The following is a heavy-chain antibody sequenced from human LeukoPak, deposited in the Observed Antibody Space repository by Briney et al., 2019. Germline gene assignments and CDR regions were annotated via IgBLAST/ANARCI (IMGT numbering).Heavy chain of an antibody. J-gene: IGHJ4*02. D-gene: IGHD6-13*01. CDR2: IRYDGSNK. Sequence: GGSLRLSCAASGFTFSSYGMHWVRQAPGKGLEWVAFIRYDGSNKYYADSVKGRFTISRDNSKNTLYLQMNSLRAEDTAVYYCAKDLLGYSIPSPDYWGQGTLVTVSS. V-gene: IGHV3-30*02. CDR3: AKDLLGYSIPSPDY. CDR1: GFTFSSYG.